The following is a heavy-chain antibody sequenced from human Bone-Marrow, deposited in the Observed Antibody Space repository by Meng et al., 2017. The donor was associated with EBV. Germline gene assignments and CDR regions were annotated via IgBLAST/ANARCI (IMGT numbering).Heavy chain of an antibody. CDR1: GGTFRSDA. J-gene: IGHJ4*02. D-gene: IGHD3-10*01. V-gene: IGHV1-69*01. Sequence: QVQLVQSGAEVKKPGSAVMVSCKTSGGTFRSDAISWVRQAPEQGLVWMGGLIPMTGVAHYAQKFQDRVSIIADESTSTHYLELSSLRSEDTAIYFCASESGRGFTPDYWGQGTLVTVSS. CDR3: ASESGRGFTPDY. CDR2: LIPMTGVA.